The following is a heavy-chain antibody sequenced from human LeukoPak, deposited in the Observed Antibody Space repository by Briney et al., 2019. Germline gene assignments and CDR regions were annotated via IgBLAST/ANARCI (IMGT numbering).Heavy chain of an antibody. V-gene: IGHV4-38-2*01. CDR1: GYSISSGYY. CDR2: IYRSGST. D-gene: IGHD5-24*01. Sequence: SETLSLTCAASGYSISSGYYWGWIRQPPGKGLEWIGSIYRSGSTYYNPSLKSRVTISVDTSKNQFSLKLSSVTAADTAVSYCARRDGIAELDYWGQGTLVTVSS. J-gene: IGHJ4*02. CDR3: ARRDGIAELDY.